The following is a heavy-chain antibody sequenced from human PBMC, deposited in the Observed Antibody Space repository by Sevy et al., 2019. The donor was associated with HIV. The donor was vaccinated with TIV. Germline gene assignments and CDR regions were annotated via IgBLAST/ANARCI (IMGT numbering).Heavy chain of an antibody. CDR3: ARAPIEYSSSYFDY. CDR1: GGSISSGDYY. Sequence: SETLSLTCTVSGGSISSGDYYWSWIRQPRGKGLEWIGYIYYSGSTYYNPSLKSRVTISVDTSKNQFSLKLSSVTAADTAVYYCARAPIEYSSSYFDYWGQRTLVTVSS. CDR2: IYYSGST. D-gene: IGHD6-6*01. J-gene: IGHJ4*02. V-gene: IGHV4-30-4*01.